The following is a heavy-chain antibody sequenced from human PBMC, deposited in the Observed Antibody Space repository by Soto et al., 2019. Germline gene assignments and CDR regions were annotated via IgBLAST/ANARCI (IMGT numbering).Heavy chain of an antibody. J-gene: IGHJ6*03. V-gene: IGHV6-1*01. CDR1: GDSVSSNSAG. CDR3: ARGSWDDVTGHYYMDV. Sequence: PSQTLSLTCDISGDSVSSNSAGWNWIRQTPSRGLEWLGRTYYRSKWYNNYALPVKSRVTVNPDTAKNQFSLQLNSVTPEDTAVYYCARGSWDDVTGHYYMDVWGKGTTVTVSS. CDR2: TYYRSKWYN. D-gene: IGHD1-1*01.